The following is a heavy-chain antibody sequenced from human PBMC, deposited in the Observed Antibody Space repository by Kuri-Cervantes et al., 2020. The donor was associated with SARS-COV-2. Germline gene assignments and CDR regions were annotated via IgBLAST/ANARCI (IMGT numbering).Heavy chain of an antibody. Sequence: GSLRLSCAVYGGSFSSYYWSWIRQPAGKGLEWIGRIYTSGSTNYNPSLKSRVTMSVDTSKNQFSLKLSSVAAADTAVYYCARGVVNFDYWGQGTLVTVSS. CDR1: GGSFSSYY. J-gene: IGHJ4*02. CDR3: ARGVVNFDY. CDR2: IYTSGST. V-gene: IGHV4-59*10. D-gene: IGHD2-2*01.